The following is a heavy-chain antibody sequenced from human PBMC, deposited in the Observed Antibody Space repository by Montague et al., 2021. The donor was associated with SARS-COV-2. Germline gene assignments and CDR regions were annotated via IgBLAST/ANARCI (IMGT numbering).Heavy chain of an antibody. CDR1: GGPISTYY. Sequence: SETLSLTCTASGGPISTYYWSWIRQPAGKGLEWIGRIYTNETTNYNPSLKSRVTMSVDTSKNQFSLKLTSVTAADTAVYYCARTFWGSWFGESWFGPWGQGPLVTVSS. CDR2: IYTNETT. J-gene: IGHJ5*02. CDR3: ARTFWGSWFGESWFGP. D-gene: IGHD3-10*01. V-gene: IGHV4-4*07.